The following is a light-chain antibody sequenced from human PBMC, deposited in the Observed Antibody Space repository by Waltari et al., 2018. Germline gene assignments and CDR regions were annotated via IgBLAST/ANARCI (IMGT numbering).Light chain of an antibody. J-gene: IGKJ4*01. CDR3: QQYDGIVLT. Sequence: EIVLTQSPGPLSLSPGERATLSCRASQSVRNNYLNWYQQKPGPAPRLLTHRASSRATGIADRFSGSGSGTDFTLTISRLEPEDFAVYYCQQYDGIVLTFGGGTRVEI. CDR2: RAS. V-gene: IGKV3-20*01. CDR1: QSVRNNY.